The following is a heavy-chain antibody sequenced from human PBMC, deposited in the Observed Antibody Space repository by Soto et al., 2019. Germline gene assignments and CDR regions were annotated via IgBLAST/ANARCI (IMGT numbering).Heavy chain of an antibody. D-gene: IGHD1-1*01. CDR3: ARDKDRLQLGGNYYFILDV. Sequence: QVQLVQSGAEVKKPGSSVKVSCKASGGTFRTSAISWVRQAPGQGLEWVGGIMPVFRRPKYAQNCQDKVTLTADESTSTAYMELNSLRSDDTAVYYCARDKDRLQLGGNYYFILDVWGQGTAVTVSS. CDR2: IMPVFRRP. J-gene: IGHJ6*02. CDR1: GGTFRTSA. V-gene: IGHV1-69*12.